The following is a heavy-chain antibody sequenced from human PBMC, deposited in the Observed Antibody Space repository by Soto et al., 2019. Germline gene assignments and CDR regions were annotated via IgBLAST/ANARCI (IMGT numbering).Heavy chain of an antibody. J-gene: IGHJ6*01. Sequence: SVKVSCKASGGTFSSYAISWVRQAPGQGLEWMGGIVPICGTANYAQKWQGRGTMTAGKSASTAYMEQSSLRSEATAVYSCAGEQQLTPVGVWGRGTTVTVSS. CDR2: IVPICGTA. D-gene: IGHD6-13*01. CDR3: AGEQQLTPVGV. V-gene: IGHV1-69*06. CDR1: GGTFSSYA.